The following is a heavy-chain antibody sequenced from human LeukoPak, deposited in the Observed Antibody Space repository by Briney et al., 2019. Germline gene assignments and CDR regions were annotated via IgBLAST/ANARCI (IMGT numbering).Heavy chain of an antibody. J-gene: IGHJ4*02. CDR1: GYSISSGYY. D-gene: IGHD6-6*01. CDR3: ARAYSSSSIFDY. CDR2: MYHSGNT. V-gene: IGHV4-38-2*02. Sequence: SETLSLTCTVPGYSISSGYYWGWIRQPPGKGLEWIGTMYHSGNTYYNPSLKSRVTISVDTSKNQFSLKLTSVTAADTAVYYCARAYSSSSIFDYWGQGTLVTVSS.